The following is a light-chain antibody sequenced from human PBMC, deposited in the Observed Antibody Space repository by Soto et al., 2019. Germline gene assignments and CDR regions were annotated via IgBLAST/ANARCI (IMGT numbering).Light chain of an antibody. CDR3: SSYAGRNYV. Sequence: QSALTQPASVSGSPGQSITISCTGTSSDVGAYDYVSWCQQLPGKAPKLIISEVSNRPSGVSYRFSGSKSGNTASLTISGLQAEDEADYYCSSYAGRNYVFGAGTKVTVL. V-gene: IGLV2-14*01. CDR1: SSDVGAYDY. J-gene: IGLJ1*01. CDR2: EVS.